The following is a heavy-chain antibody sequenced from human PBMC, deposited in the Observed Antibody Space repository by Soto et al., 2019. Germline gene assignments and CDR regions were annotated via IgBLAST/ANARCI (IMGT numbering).Heavy chain of an antibody. CDR1: GGTFSSYA. J-gene: IGHJ4*02. CDR3: ARVDQPLRGYYFDY. V-gene: IGHV1-69*06. D-gene: IGHD2-2*01. Sequence: QVQLVQSGAEVKKPGSSVKVSCKASGGTFSSYAISWVRQAPGQGLEWMGGIIPIFGTANYAQKFQGRATITADKSTSTAYRELSSLRSEDTAVYYCARVDQPLRGYYFDYWGQGTLVTVSS. CDR2: IIPIFGTA.